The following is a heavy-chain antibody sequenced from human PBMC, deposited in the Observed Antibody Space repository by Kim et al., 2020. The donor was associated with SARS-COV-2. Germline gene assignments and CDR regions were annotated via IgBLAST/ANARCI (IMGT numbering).Heavy chain of an antibody. D-gene: IGHD6-13*01. V-gene: IGHV3-30*01. Sequence: VDPVKGRFTISRDNSKNTLYLQMNSLRAEDTAVYYCARGYSSSWYILDYWGQGTLVTVSS. J-gene: IGHJ4*02. CDR3: ARGYSSSWYILDY.